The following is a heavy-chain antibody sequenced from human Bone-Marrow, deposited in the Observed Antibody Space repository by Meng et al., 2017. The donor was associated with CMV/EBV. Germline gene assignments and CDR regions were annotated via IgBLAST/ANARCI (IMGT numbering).Heavy chain of an antibody. Sequence: GESLKISCAASGFTFSSYAMSWVRQAPGKGLEGVSVISAGGASTHYGDSVKGRFTISRDNSKNTLYLQMNSLRAEDTGVYYCAKDLPGENWGQGTLVTVSS. CDR2: ISAGGAST. D-gene: IGHD3-10*01. V-gene: IGHV3-23*01. J-gene: IGHJ4*02. CDR3: AKDLPGEN. CDR1: GFTFSSYA.